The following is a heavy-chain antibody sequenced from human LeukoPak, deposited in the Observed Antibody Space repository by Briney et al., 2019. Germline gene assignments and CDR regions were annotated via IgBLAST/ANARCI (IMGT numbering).Heavy chain of an antibody. Sequence: PSETLSLTCTVSGGSISHYYWSWIRQPPGKGLEWIGYIHYSGTTNYNPSLKNRVTTSLDTSKNQFSLKLSSVTAADTAVYYCARGDSRVSSSCSAWGQGTLVTVSS. CDR2: IHYSGTT. CDR3: ARGDSRVSSSCSA. J-gene: IGHJ5*02. D-gene: IGHD3-22*01. CDR1: GGSISHYY. V-gene: IGHV4-59*12.